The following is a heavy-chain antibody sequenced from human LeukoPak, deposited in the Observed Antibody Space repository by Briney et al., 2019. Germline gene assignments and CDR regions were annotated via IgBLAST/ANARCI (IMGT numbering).Heavy chain of an antibody. J-gene: IGHJ5*02. Sequence: GVSLKLCYGACGFIFSGSAIQGVRQSSGKGLEWVGQFYKKDKGYATATAYAASVKGRFTIYGDDSINKAHLQMKSLETEVMAFYYWTRDSGTYNWFDPWGQGTLVTVSS. CDR2: FYKKDKGYATAT. CDR3: TRDSGTYNWFDP. CDR1: GFIFSGSA. V-gene: IGHV3-73*01. D-gene: IGHD1-26*01.